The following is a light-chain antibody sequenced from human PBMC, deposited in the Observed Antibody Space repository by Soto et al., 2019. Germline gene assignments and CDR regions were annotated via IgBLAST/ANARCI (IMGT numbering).Light chain of an antibody. V-gene: IGLV2-11*01. J-gene: IGLJ1*01. Sequence: QSALTQPHSVYGSPGQSVAISCSGTSSDVGGYNYVSWYQQHPGKAPKLIIFDVNKRPSGVPDRFSGSKSGSTASLTISGLQDEDEADYYCCSYGGSFYVVGTGTKLTVL. CDR3: CSYGGSFYV. CDR1: SSDVGGYNY. CDR2: DVN.